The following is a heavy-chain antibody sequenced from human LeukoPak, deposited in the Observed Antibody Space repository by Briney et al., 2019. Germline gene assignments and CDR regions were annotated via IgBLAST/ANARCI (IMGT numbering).Heavy chain of an antibody. V-gene: IGHV3-53*01. CDR3: ARDRFYYDHYGMDV. D-gene: IGHD3-22*01. J-gene: IGHJ6*02. CDR1: GFTVSSNY. Sequence: GGSLRLSCAASGFTVSSNYMSWVRQAPGKGLEWVSVIYSGGSTYYADSVKGRFTISRDNSKNMLYLQMNSLRAEDTAVYYCARDRFYYDHYGMDVWGQGTTVTVSS. CDR2: IYSGGST.